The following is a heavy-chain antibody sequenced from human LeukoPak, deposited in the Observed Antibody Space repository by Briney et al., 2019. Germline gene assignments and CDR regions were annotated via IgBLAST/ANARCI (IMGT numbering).Heavy chain of an antibody. CDR3: ARSSTLGNYFDY. J-gene: IGHJ4*02. CDR1: GYTFTSYY. CDR2: INPSGGST. D-gene: IGHD6-13*01. Sequence: ASVKVSCKASGYTFTSYYMHWVRQAPGQGLEWMGIINPSGGSTSYAQKFQGRVTLTRDTSTSTVYMELSSLRSEDTAVYYCARSSTLGNYFDYWGQGTLVTVSS. V-gene: IGHV1-46*01.